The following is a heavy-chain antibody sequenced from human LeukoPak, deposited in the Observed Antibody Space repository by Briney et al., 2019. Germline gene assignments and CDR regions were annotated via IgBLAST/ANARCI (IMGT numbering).Heavy chain of an antibody. Sequence: GGSLRLSCAASGFTFSSYSMNWVRQAPGKGLEWVSSISSSSSYIYYADSVKGRFTISRDNSKNTLYLQMNSLRAEDTAVYYCAKRFYTSGSYYPDAFDIWGQGTMVTVSS. CDR1: GFTFSSYS. D-gene: IGHD3-10*01. V-gene: IGHV3-21*04. J-gene: IGHJ3*02. CDR3: AKRFYTSGSYYPDAFDI. CDR2: ISSSSSYI.